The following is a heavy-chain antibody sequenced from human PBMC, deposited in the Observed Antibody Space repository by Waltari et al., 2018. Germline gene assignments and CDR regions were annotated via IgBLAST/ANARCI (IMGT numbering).Heavy chain of an antibody. V-gene: IGHV3-48*03. CDR1: GFTFSSYE. Sequence: EVQLVDSGGGLVQPGGSLRLSCAASGFTFSSYEMNWVHQAPGEGLEWVSYISSSVSTIYYTDYGKGRFTISRDNAKNSLYLQMNSLRAEDTAVYYCARDGYSSSWYVHWGQGTLVTVSS. CDR3: ARDGYSSSWYVH. CDR2: ISSSVSTI. D-gene: IGHD6-13*01. J-gene: IGHJ5*02.